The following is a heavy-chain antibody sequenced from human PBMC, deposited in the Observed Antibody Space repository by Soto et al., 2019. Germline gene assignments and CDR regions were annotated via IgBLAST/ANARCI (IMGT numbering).Heavy chain of an antibody. V-gene: IGHV4-39*01. CDR1: GNSISITCYN. J-gene: IGHJ4*01. Sequence: SETLSLTCAVSGNSISITCYNWGWIRQPPGKELEGIVGIDNSGNTYYNPSRNARVTISGSTSKNQLSLKLTSVTGADAAVYYRLSLDLSRLDYWGQGIKVTVSS. CDR2: IDNSGNT. CDR3: LSLDLSRLDY.